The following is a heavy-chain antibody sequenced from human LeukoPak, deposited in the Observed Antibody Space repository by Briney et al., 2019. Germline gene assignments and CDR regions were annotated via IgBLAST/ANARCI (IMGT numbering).Heavy chain of an antibody. CDR3: ARESWSSLT. Sequence: GGSLRPSCAASGFSFSSYWMSWVRQAPGKGLEWVANIKGDGNGNNYVDSVKGRSTISRDNAKNSLYLQMNSLRAEDTAVYYCARESWSSLTWGQGTLVTVSS. V-gene: IGHV3-7*01. J-gene: IGHJ5*02. D-gene: IGHD2-2*01. CDR2: IKGDGNGN. CDR1: GFSFSSYW.